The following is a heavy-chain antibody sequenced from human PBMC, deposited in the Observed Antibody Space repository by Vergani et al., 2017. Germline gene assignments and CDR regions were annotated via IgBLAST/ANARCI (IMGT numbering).Heavy chain of an antibody. V-gene: IGHV3-23*01. CDR1: GFTFSSYA. CDR2: ISGRGGST. D-gene: IGHD4-11*01. J-gene: IGHJ3*02. CDR3: AKALLQYDAFDI. Sequence: VQLLESGGGLVQPGGSLRLSCAASGFTFSSYAMSWVRQAPGKGLEWVSAISGRGGSTYYADSVKGRFTISRDNSKNTLYLQMNSLRAEDTAVYYCAKALLQYDAFDIWGQGTMVTVSS.